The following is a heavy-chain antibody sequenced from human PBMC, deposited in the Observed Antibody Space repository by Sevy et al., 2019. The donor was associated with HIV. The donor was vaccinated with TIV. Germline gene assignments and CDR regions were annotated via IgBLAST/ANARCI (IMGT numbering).Heavy chain of an antibody. J-gene: IGHJ4*02. CDR3: ARGPLGRYYHDSSGYYFDY. D-gene: IGHD3-22*01. CDR1: GGTFSSYA. Sequence: AAVKVSCKASGGTFSSYAISWVRQAPGQGLERMGGIIPIFRTANYAQKFQGRVTITADESTSTAYMELSSLRSEDTAVYNCARGPLGRYYHDSSGYYFDYWGQGTPVTVSS. CDR2: IIPIFRTA. V-gene: IGHV1-69*13.